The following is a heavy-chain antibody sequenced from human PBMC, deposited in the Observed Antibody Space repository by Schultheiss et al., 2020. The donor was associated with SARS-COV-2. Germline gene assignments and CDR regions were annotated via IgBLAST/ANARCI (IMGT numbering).Heavy chain of an antibody. CDR2: ISGSGVST. V-gene: IGHV3-23*01. J-gene: IGHJ3*02. CDR3: ARDRRGSLDAFDI. Sequence: GGSLRLSCAASGFTFSSYAMSWVRQAPGKGLEWVSTISGSGVSTYYADSVKGRFTISRDNSKNTLYLQMNSLRAGDTAVYYCARDRRGSLDAFDIWGQGTMVTVSS. CDR1: GFTFSSYA. D-gene: IGHD2-15*01.